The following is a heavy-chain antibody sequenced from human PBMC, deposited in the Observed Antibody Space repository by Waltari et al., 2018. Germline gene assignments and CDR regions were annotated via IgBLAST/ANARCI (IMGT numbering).Heavy chain of an antibody. D-gene: IGHD3-3*01. CDR2: TRNKANSYTA. V-gene: IGHV3-72*01. Sequence: EVQLVESGGGLVQPGGSLRLSCAASGFTFSDHYMDWVRQAPGKGLEWVGRTRNKANSYTAEYAASGKGRFTISRDDSKNSLYLQMNSLKTEDTAVYYCLVRFLEWLLKRGGYYYGMDVWGQGTTVTVSS. CDR3: LVRFLEWLLKRGGYYYGMDV. CDR1: GFTFSDHY. J-gene: IGHJ6*02.